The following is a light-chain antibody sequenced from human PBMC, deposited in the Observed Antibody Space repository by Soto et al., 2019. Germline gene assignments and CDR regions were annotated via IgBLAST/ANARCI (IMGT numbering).Light chain of an antibody. CDR3: QQYGDLRAT. CDR1: QDISYH. CDR2: DAS. Sequence: DIQMTQSPSSLSASVGDIVTITCQASQDISYHLNRYQQKAGKAPKALIYDASNLERGVPLRFSGSRSGTDFTLTISDLQPEDVATYYCQQYGDLRATFGQGTKLELK. J-gene: IGKJ2*01. V-gene: IGKV1-33*01.